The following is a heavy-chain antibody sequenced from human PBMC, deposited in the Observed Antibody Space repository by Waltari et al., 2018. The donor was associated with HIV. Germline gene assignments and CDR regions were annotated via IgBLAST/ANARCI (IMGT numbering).Heavy chain of an antibody. CDR2: IYHTGTA. J-gene: IGHJ4*02. Sequence: QVQLQESGPGLVRPSETLSLSCSVSGFSITTGYYWGWVRQPPGKGLGLLGYIYHTGTAYYQPSLKSRVSISVDTSNNQFSLKVNSMTASDAAVYYCARVRPADQRYLDYWGQGTLVTVSS. CDR3: ARVRPADQRYLDY. CDR1: GFSITTGYY. D-gene: IGHD6-25*01. V-gene: IGHV4-38-2*02.